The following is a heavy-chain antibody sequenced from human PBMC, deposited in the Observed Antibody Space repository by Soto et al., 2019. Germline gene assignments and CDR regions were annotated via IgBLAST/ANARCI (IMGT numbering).Heavy chain of an antibody. J-gene: IGHJ6*02. CDR2: IYYSGST. Sequence: SETLSLTCTVSGGSVSIGSYYLSWIRQPPGKGLEWIGYIYYSGSTNYNPSLKSRVTISVDTSKNQFSLKLSSVTAADTAVYYCARDMVRGVIKYPYGMDVWGQGTTVTVSS. D-gene: IGHD3-10*01. CDR3: ARDMVRGVIKYPYGMDV. CDR1: GGSVSIGSYY. V-gene: IGHV4-61*01.